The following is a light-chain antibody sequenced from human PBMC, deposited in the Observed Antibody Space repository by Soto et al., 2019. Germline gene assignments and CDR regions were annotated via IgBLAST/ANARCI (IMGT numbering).Light chain of an antibody. CDR3: QQLFDSPIT. CDR1: QNIFTY. J-gene: IGKJ5*01. Sequence: DIQMTQSPSTLSASVGDRVTISCRASQNIFTYLNWYQQKPGKAPNLLIYAASNLESGVPSRFSATVSGTEFSLTITSLQPEDFATYYCQQLFDSPITFGQGTRLEIK. V-gene: IGKV1-39*01. CDR2: AAS.